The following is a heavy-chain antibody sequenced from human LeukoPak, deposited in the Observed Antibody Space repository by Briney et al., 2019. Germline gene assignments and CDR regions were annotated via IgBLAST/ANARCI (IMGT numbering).Heavy chain of an antibody. J-gene: IGHJ4*02. Sequence: PGGSLRLSCAASGFTFSSYGMHWGGQAPGKGLEWVGVIWYDGSNKYYADSVKSRFTISRDNSKNTLYLQMKSLVAQDTAVYYCARMDLSRYTAAAGRFNCWGQGTLVTVSS. D-gene: IGHD6-13*01. V-gene: IGHV3-33*01. CDR3: ARMDLSRYTAAAGRFNC. CDR2: IWYDGSNK. CDR1: GFTFSSYG.